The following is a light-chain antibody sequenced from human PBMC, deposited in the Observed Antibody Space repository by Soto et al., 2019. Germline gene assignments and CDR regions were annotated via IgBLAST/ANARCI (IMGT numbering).Light chain of an antibody. Sequence: DIQMTQSPSTLSASVGDRVTITCRASQSISSWLAWYQQKPGKAPKVLIYDASSLESGVPSRFSGSGSGTEFTLTISSLQPDDFATYYCHQYNSYSYTFGQGTKADIK. V-gene: IGKV1-5*01. CDR1: QSISSW. J-gene: IGKJ2*01. CDR3: HQYNSYSYT. CDR2: DAS.